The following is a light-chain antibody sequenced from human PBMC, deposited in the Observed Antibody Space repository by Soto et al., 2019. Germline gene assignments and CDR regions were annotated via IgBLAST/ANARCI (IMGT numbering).Light chain of an antibody. J-gene: IGKJ4*01. CDR3: QQYCSSPPVT. V-gene: IGKV3-20*01. CDR2: GAS. Sequence: EIVLTQSPGTLSLSPGERATLSCRASQSVSGSYLAWYQQKPGQAPRLLIYGASSRATGIPDRFSGSGSGTDFSLTISRLEPEDFAVYYCQQYCSSPPVTFGGGTKVEIK. CDR1: QSVSGSY.